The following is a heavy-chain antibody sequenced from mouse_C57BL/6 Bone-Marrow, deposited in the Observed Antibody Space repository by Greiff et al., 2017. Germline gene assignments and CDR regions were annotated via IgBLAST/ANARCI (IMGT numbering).Heavy chain of an antibody. CDR3: TLYGSSDY. V-gene: IGHV14-4*01. Sequence: VQLQQSGAELVRPGASVKLSCTASGFNIKDDYMHWVKQRPEQGLEWIGWIDPENGDTESASKFQGKATITADTSSNTAYLQLSSLASEDTAVYYCTLYGSSDYWGQGTTLTVSS. J-gene: IGHJ2*01. D-gene: IGHD1-1*01. CDR1: GFNIKDDY. CDR2: IDPENGDT.